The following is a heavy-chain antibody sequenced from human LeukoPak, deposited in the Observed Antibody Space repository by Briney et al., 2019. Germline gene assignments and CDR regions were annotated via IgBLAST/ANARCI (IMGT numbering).Heavy chain of an antibody. D-gene: IGHD5-12*01. CDR1: GGTFSSYA. V-gene: IGHV1-69*06. Sequence: GASVKVSCKASGGTFSSYAISWVRQAPGQGLEWMGGIIPIFGTANYAQKFQGRVTITADKSTSTAYMELSSVRSEDTAVYYCARDDSGYENGFDYWGQGTLVTVSS. J-gene: IGHJ4*02. CDR2: IIPIFGTA. CDR3: ARDDSGYENGFDY.